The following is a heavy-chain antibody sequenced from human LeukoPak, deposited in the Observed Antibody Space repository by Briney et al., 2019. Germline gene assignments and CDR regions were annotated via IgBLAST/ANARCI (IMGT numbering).Heavy chain of an antibody. J-gene: IGHJ4*02. CDR3: ARAQSGFWSGYCFDY. CDR2: VSSDGGTK. V-gene: IGHV3-30*03. CDR1: KFTFSNYG. Sequence: PGRSLRLSCTASKFTFSNYGMQWVRQAPGKGLEWVAVVSSDGGTKYYADSVKGRFTISRDNSRNTMYLQMDSLRAEDTAVYYCARAQSGFWSGYCFDYWGQGTLVTVSS. D-gene: IGHD3-3*01.